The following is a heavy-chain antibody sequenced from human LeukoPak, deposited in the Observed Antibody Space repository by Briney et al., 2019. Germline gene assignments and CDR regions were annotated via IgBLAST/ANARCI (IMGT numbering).Heavy chain of an antibody. CDR1: GFTFSNYW. V-gene: IGHV3-7*01. CDR2: IKQHGSEK. J-gene: IGHJ4*02. D-gene: IGHD3-3*01. CDR3: AASYYDFWSGYYRDALGY. Sequence: PGGSLRLSCAASGFTFSNYWMSWVRQAPGKGLEWVANIKQHGSEKNYVDSVKGRFTISRDNAENSLYLQMNSLRAEDTAVYYCAASYYDFWSGYYRDALGYWGQGTLVTVSP.